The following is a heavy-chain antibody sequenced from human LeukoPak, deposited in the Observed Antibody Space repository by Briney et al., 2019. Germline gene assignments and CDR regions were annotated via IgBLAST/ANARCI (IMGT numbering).Heavy chain of an antibody. Sequence: ASVKVSCKASGYTFTGYYIHWVRQAPGQGLEWMGWINPNSGGTNYAQKFQGRVTMTRDTSISTAYMELSRLRSDDTAVYYCARAKRAYYYDSSGFRGFDYWGQGTLVTVSS. CDR1: GYTFTGYY. V-gene: IGHV1-2*02. J-gene: IGHJ4*02. CDR3: ARAKRAYYYDSSGFRGFDY. CDR2: INPNSGGT. D-gene: IGHD3-22*01.